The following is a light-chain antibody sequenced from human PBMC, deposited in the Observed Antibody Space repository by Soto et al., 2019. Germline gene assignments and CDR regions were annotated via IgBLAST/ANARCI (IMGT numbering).Light chain of an antibody. J-gene: IGKJ5*01. CDR3: QQRSNWPIT. Sequence: EIVLTQSPATLPLSPRERATLSCRASQSVRSYLAWYQQKPGQAPTLLIYDASNRATGIPARFSGSGSGTDFTLTISSLDPEDFAVYYCQQRSNWPITVGQGTRLEIK. CDR2: DAS. CDR1: QSVRSY. V-gene: IGKV3-11*01.